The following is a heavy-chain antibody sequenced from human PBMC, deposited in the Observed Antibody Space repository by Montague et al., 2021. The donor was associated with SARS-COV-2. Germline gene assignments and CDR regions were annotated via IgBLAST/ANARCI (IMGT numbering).Heavy chain of an antibody. CDR1: GGSISSFY. CDR2: ISDSGST. CDR3: ARHYSATLPAVY. Sequence: SETLSLTCTVSGGSISSFYWSWFRQPPGKGLEWIGYISDSGSTNYNPSLTSRVTMSVDTSKNQFSLKMNSVTAADTAVYYCARHYSATLPAVYWGQGPLVPVPS. D-gene: IGHD2-15*01. V-gene: IGHV4-59*08. J-gene: IGHJ4*02.